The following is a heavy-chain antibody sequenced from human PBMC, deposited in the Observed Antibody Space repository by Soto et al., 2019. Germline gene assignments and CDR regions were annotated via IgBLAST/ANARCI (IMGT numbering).Heavy chain of an antibody. CDR2: IYHSVST. CDR1: GGSISSGGYS. CDR3: AGVPDY. V-gene: IGHV4-30-2*01. J-gene: IGHJ4*02. Sequence: QLQLLESGSGLVKPSQTLSLTCAVSGGSISSGGYSWGWIRQPPGKGLEWIGYIYHSVSTYYNPSLKSRVTISVDRSKNQFSLRLRSVTAADTAVYYCAGVPDYWCQGTLVTVSS.